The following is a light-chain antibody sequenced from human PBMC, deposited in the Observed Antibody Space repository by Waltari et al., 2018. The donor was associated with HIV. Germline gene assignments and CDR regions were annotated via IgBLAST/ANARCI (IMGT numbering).Light chain of an antibody. J-gene: IGLJ2*01. CDR3: VAWDDSLRGVL. CDR1: PSNSGSND. CDR2: RNN. V-gene: IGLV1-47*01. Sequence: SVLPQPPSASGTPGQRVTISCSGSPSNSGSNDVFWYQHLPGAAPKLLIHRNNQRRSGVPDRFSGSTSGTSASLAISGLRSEDEADYYCVAWDDSLRGVLFGGGTKVAVL.